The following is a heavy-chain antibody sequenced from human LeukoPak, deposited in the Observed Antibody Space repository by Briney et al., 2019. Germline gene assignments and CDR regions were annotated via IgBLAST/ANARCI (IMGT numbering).Heavy chain of an antibody. CDR3: ARDASGSHDY. Sequence: GGSLRLSCAASGFTFSSYAMSWVRQAPGKGLEWVSAISGSGGSTYYADSVKGRFTISRDNAKNSLYLQMNSLRAEDTAVYYCARDASGSHDYWGQGTLVTVSS. J-gene: IGHJ4*02. CDR2: ISGSGGST. V-gene: IGHV3-23*01. CDR1: GFTFSSYA. D-gene: IGHD1-26*01.